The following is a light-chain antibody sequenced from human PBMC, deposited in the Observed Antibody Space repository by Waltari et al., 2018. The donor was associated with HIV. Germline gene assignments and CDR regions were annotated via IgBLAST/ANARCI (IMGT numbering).Light chain of an antibody. J-gene: IGLJ1*01. CDR3: ASYTVNSTGV. V-gene: IGLV2-14*03. CDR1: ASDLGRYNS. CDR2: DVN. Sequence: QSALSQPASVSASPGQSVAISCSGSASDLGRYNSVSWYQQHPDKTPRLILFDVNNRPSGISDRFSGSKSGTTASLTISTVETDDEADYYCASYTVNSTGVFGSGTKLTVL.